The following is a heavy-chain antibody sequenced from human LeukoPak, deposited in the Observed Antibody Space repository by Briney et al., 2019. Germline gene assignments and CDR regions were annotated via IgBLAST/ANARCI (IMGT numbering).Heavy chain of an antibody. D-gene: IGHD6-6*01. V-gene: IGHV3-23*01. CDR3: VKASSSSPQYNWFDA. Sequence: GGSLRLSCSASGFTFSTYAMSWVRQAPGKGLEWVSLVSGTGGRTYYAESVKGRFTISRDNSKNTLYLQMNSLRAEDTALYYCVKASSSSPQYNWFDAWGQGTLVTVSS. CDR2: VSGTGGRT. CDR1: GFTFSTYA. J-gene: IGHJ5*02.